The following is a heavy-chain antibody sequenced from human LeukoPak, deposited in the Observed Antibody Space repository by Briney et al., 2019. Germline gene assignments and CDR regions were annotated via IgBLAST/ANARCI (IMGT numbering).Heavy chain of an antibody. V-gene: IGHV1-8*01. J-gene: IGHJ5*02. Sequence: GASVKVSCKASGYTFTSYDINWVRQATGQGLEWMGWMNPNSGNTGYAQKFQGRGTMTRNTSISTAYMELSSLRSEDTALYYCARGVTYDFWSGYYTGIRWFDPWGQGTLVTVSS. CDR3: ARGVTYDFWSGYYTGIRWFDP. CDR1: GYTFTSYD. D-gene: IGHD3-3*01. CDR2: MNPNSGNT.